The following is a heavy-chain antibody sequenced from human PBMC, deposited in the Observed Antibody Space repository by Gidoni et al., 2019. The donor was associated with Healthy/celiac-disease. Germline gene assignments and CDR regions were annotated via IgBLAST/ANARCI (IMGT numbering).Heavy chain of an antibody. CDR1: GGSISSGSYY. V-gene: IGHV4-61*02. CDR2: IYTSGST. D-gene: IGHD3-22*01. CDR3: ARDSYYDSSGAGY. Sequence: QVQLQESGPGLVKPSQTLSLTCTVSGGSISSGSYYWRWIRQPAGKGLEWIGRIYTSGSTNYNPSLKSRVTMSVDTSKNQFSLKLSSVTAADTAVYYCARDSYYDSSGAGYWGQGTLVTVSS. J-gene: IGHJ4*02.